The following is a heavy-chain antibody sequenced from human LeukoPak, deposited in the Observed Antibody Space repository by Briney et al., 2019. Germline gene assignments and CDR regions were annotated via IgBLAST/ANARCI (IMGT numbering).Heavy chain of an antibody. V-gene: IGHV4-39*01. CDR2: IYYSGRI. Sequence: SETLSLTCTVSGGSTSSSSYYWGWIRQPPGKGLEWIVSIYYSGRIYSNPSLKSRVTISLDTSKTQYSLKLSSVTAADTAVYYCARPGQGYFDAWGPGTPVSVSS. CDR3: ARPGQGYFDA. CDR1: GGSTSSSSYY. J-gene: IGHJ4*02.